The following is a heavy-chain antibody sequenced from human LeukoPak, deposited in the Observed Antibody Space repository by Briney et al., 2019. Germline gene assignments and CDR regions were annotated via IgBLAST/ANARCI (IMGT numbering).Heavy chain of an antibody. D-gene: IGHD4-17*01. V-gene: IGHV4-39*01. CDR3: ARRAVTTHFDY. CDR1: GGSISSSSYY. CDR2: IYYVGST. J-gene: IGHJ4*02. Sequence: SETLSLTCTVSGGSISSSSYYWGWIRQPPGKGLEWIGGIYYVGSTYYNPSLKSRDTISVDTSKNQLSLMLSSVIAADTAVYYCARRAVTTHFDYWGQGTLVTVSS.